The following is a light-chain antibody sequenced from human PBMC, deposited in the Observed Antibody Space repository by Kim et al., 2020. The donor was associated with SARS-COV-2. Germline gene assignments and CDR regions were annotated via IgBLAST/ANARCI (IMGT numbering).Light chain of an antibody. V-gene: IGKV3-20*01. CDR2: GAS. J-gene: IGKJ2*01. CDR1: QSVSRSY. Sequence: FPPGERASLSSRASQSVSRSYLAWYQQTPGQAPRLLIYGASSRATGIPDRFSGSGSGTDFTLTISRLEPEDFAVYYCQQYGSSPYTFGQGTKLEI. CDR3: QQYGSSPYT.